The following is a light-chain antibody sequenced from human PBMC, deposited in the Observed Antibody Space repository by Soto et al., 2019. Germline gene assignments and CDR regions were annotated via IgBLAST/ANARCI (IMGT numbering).Light chain of an antibody. J-gene: IGLJ1*01. CDR3: QVWDSSSDHV. Sequence: SYELTQPPSVSVAPGKTARITCGGNNIGSKSVHWYQQKPRQAPVLVIYYDSDRPSGIPERFSGSNSGNTATLTISRVEAGDEADYYCQVWDSSSDHVFGTGTKLTVL. CDR2: YDS. V-gene: IGLV3-21*04. CDR1: NIGSKS.